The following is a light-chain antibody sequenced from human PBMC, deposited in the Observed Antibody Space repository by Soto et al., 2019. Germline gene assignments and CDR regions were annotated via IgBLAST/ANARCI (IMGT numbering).Light chain of an antibody. CDR3: KKYCSSPPT. V-gene: IGKV3-20*01. CDR1: QSVSSNY. Sequence: EIVLTQSPGTLSLSPGERATLSCRASQSVSSNYLAWYQRKPGQAPMLLIYGASSRATDIPRRFSGSGSGTDFTLTITRLEPDDFSVYYCKKYCSSPPTFGLGTKVEFK. CDR2: GAS. J-gene: IGKJ1*01.